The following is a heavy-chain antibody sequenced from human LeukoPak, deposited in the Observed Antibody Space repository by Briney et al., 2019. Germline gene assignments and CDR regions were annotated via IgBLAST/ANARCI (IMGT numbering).Heavy chain of an antibody. Sequence: SETLSLTCTVSGGSISGYSWSWIRQPPGKGLEWIGYIYHSGSTYYNPSLKSRVTISVDRSKNQFSLKLSSVTAADTAVYYCAASSGYYYGNYFDYWGQGTLVTVSS. V-gene: IGHV4-30-2*01. J-gene: IGHJ4*02. CDR2: IYHSGST. CDR3: AASSGYYYGNYFDY. CDR1: GGSISGYS. D-gene: IGHD3-22*01.